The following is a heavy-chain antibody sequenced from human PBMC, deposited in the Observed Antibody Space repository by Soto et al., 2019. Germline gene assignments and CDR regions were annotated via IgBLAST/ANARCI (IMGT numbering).Heavy chain of an antibody. J-gene: IGHJ6*02. CDR3: ARRSEYHYASRKYYGLDV. CDR1: GYTFTNNW. Sequence: PGESLKISCKGSGYTFTNNWVGWVRQMPGKGLEWMGIIYPGDSDTRYSPSFQGQVTISVDKSIATAYLQWSSLKASDTAMYYCARRSEYHYASRKYYGLDVWGQGTTVTVSS. D-gene: IGHD3-10*01. CDR2: IYPGDSDT. V-gene: IGHV5-51*01.